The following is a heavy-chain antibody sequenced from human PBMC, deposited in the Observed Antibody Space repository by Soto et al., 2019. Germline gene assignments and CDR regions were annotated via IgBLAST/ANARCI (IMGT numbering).Heavy chain of an antibody. Sequence: PEGSLRLSCAASGFTFSDYAMSWVRQSQGKGLEWVSGISGSGGSTYYADSVKGRFTFSRDNSRNTLSLEMSRLRADDTALYYCVRSIFYYYTHGYKHHCDYWGKG. CDR3: VRSIFYYYTHGYKHHCDY. J-gene: IGHJ4*02. V-gene: IGHV3-23*01. CDR1: GFTFSDYA. D-gene: IGHD3-10*01. CDR2: ISGSGGST.